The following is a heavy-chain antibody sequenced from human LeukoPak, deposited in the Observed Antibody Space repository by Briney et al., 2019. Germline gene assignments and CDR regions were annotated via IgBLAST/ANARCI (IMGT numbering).Heavy chain of an antibody. CDR1: GGTFSSYA. CDR2: IIPIFGTA. J-gene: IGHJ6*04. CDR3: ARTGAGTAMVTDV. D-gene: IGHD5-18*01. V-gene: IGHV1-69*06. Sequence: GASVKVSCKASGGTFSSYAISWVRQAPGQGLEWMGGIIPIFGTANYAQKFLGRVTITADKSTSTAYMELSSLRSEDTAVYYCARTGAGTAMVTDVWGKGTTVTVSS.